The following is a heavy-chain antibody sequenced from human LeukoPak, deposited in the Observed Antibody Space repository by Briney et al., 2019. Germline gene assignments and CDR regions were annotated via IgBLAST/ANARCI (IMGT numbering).Heavy chain of an antibody. CDR3: ARLVGSNWYHEVLLARDS. CDR2: INSDGSST. Sequence: GGSLRLSCAASGFTFSSYWMHWVRQAPGKGLVWVSRINSDGSSTSYTDSVKGRFTISRDNAKNTLYLQMNSLRAEDTAVYYCARLVGSNWYHEVLLARDSWGQGTLVTVSS. V-gene: IGHV3-74*01. D-gene: IGHD6-13*01. J-gene: IGHJ4*02. CDR1: GFTFSSYW.